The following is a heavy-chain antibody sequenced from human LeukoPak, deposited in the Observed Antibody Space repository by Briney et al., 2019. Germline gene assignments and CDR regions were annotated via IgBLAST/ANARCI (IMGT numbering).Heavy chain of an antibody. CDR3: ARGRRGIAAAGAY. J-gene: IGHJ4*02. Sequence: GGSLRLSCAASGFTVSSNSLGWVRQLPGKGLGGVSVIYSGGSTYYADSVKGRFTISRDNSKSTLYLQMNSLRAEDTAVYYCARGRRGIAAAGAYWGQGTLVTVSS. V-gene: IGHV3-53*01. CDR2: IYSGGST. D-gene: IGHD6-13*01. CDR1: GFTVSSNS.